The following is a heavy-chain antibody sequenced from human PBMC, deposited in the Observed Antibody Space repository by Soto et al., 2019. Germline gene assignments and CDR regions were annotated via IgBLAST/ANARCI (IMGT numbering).Heavy chain of an antibody. CDR3: ALVATIYYFDY. CDR2: INHSGST. Sequence: PSETLSLTCAVYGGSFSRYYWSWIRQPPGKGLEWIGEINHSGSTNYNPSLKSRVTISVDTSKNQFSLKLSSVTAADTAVYYCALVATIYYFDYWGQGTLVTVSS. J-gene: IGHJ4*02. CDR1: GGSFSRYY. D-gene: IGHD5-12*01. V-gene: IGHV4-34*01.